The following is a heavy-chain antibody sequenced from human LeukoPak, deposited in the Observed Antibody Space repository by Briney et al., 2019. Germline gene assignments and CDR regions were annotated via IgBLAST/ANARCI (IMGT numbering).Heavy chain of an antibody. CDR2: ISAYNGNT. D-gene: IGHD2-8*01. CDR1: GYTFTSYG. V-gene: IGHV1-18*01. J-gene: IGHJ4*02. Sequence: ASVKVSCKASGYTFTSYGISWVRQAPGQGLEWMGWISAYNGNTNYAQKLQGRVTMTTDTSTSTAYMELRSLRSDDTAVYYCARDWRKGYCTNGVCPGTTPPRFDYWGRGTLVTVSS. CDR3: ARDWRKGYCTNGVCPGTTPPRFDY.